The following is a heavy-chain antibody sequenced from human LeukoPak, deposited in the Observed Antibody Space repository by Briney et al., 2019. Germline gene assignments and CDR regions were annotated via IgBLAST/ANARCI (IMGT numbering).Heavy chain of an antibody. Sequence: SETLSLTCAVSGGSISSSNWWSWVRQPPGKGLEWMGEIYHSGSTNYNPSLKSRVTISGDKSKNQFSLELSSVTAADTAVYYCARAQLKGPDYYDSSGNGDAFDIWGQGTMVTVSS. V-gene: IGHV4-4*02. J-gene: IGHJ3*02. CDR3: ARAQLKGPDYYDSSGNGDAFDI. D-gene: IGHD3-22*01. CDR1: GGSISSSNW. CDR2: IYHSGST.